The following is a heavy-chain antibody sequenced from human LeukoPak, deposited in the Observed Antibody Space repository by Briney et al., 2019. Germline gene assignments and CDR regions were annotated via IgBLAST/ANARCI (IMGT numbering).Heavy chain of an antibody. CDR2: MNPNSGNT. CDR1: GYTFTSYD. D-gene: IGHD3-3*01. V-gene: IGHV1-8*01. J-gene: IGHJ6*02. CDR3: ARSSYYDFWSGNRYGMDV. Sequence: ASVKVSCKASGYTFTSYDINWVRQATGQGLGWMGWMNPNSGNTGYAQKFQGRVTMTRNTSISTAYMELSSLRSEDTAVYYCARSSYYDFWSGNRYGMDVWGQGTTVTVSS.